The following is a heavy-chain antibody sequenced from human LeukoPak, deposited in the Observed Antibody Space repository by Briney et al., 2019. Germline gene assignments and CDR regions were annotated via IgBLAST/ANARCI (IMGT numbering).Heavy chain of an antibody. V-gene: IGHV1-69*04. Sequence: ASVKVSCKASGGTFSSYAISWVRQAPGQGLEWMGRTIPILGIANYAQKFQGRVTITADKSTSTAYMELSSLRSEDTAVYYCARINTVGPYYDSSGYSGYFDYWGQGTLVTVSS. D-gene: IGHD3-22*01. J-gene: IGHJ4*02. CDR1: GGTFSSYA. CDR2: TIPILGIA. CDR3: ARINTVGPYYDSSGYSGYFDY.